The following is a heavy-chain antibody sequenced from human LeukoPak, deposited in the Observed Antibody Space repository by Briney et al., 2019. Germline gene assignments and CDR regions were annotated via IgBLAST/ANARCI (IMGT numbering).Heavy chain of an antibody. V-gene: IGHV4-34*01. CDR3: ARGEWRSTSCWNCFDY. CDR1: GGSFSGYY. CDR2: INHSGST. D-gene: IGHD2-2*01. Sequence: SSETLSLTCAVYGGSFSGYYWSWIRQPPGKGREWIGEINHSGSTNYNPSLKSRVTISVDTSKNQFSLKLSSVTAADTAVYYCARGEWRSTSCWNCFDYWGQGTLFTVSS. J-gene: IGHJ4*02.